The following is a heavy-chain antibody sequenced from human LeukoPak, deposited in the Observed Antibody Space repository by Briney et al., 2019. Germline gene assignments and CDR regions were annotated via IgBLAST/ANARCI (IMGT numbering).Heavy chain of an antibody. D-gene: IGHD2-15*01. Sequence: PWGSLRLSCVASGFTFSTYWMNWVRQAPGKGLERVGTISPDGSDKYYVDSVKGRFTISRDNAKTSLYLQINSLRADDTALYFCARGIVVVVGASDHFDYWGQGTLITVSS. V-gene: IGHV3-7*01. J-gene: IGHJ4*02. CDR3: ARGIVVVVGASDHFDY. CDR1: GFTFSTYW. CDR2: ISPDGSDK.